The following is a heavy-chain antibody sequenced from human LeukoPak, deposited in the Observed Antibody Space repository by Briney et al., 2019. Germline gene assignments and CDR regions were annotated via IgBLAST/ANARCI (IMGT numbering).Heavy chain of an antibody. CDR3: ARSPGDAYYDFWSGYPFDY. CDR2: IYYSGST. CDR1: GGSISSSSYY. D-gene: IGHD3-3*01. J-gene: IGHJ4*02. V-gene: IGHV4-39*01. Sequence: SETLSLTCTVSGGSISSSSYYWGWIRQPPGKGLEWIGSIYYSGSTYYNPSLKSRVTISVDTSKNQFSLKLSSVTAADTAVYYCARSPGDAYYDFWSGYPFDYWGQGTLVTVSS.